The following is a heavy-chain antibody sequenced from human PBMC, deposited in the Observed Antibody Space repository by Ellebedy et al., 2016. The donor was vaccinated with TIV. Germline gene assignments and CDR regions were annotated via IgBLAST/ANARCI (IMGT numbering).Heavy chain of an antibody. CDR2: INSGGTII. J-gene: IGHJ4*02. Sequence: PGGSLRLSCAASGFTFSSYDMHWVRQAPGKGLEWISYINSGGTIIYYADSVKGRFTIPRDKAKNSLYLQMHSLRAEDTAVYYCARPPAAVAGQDYWGQGTPVTVSS. CDR1: GFTFSSYD. D-gene: IGHD6-19*01. CDR3: ARPPAAVAGQDY. V-gene: IGHV3-48*03.